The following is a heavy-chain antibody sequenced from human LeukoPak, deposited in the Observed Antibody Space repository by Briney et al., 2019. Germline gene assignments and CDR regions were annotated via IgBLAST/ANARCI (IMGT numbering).Heavy chain of an antibody. CDR3: ARANDAYNWFDP. CDR2: IYYSGST. Sequence: SETLSLTCTVSGGSVSSGSYYWSWIRQPPGKGLEWIGYIYYSGSTNYNPSPKSRVTISIDTSKNQFSLKLSSVTAADTAVYYCARANDAYNWFDPWGQGTLVTVSS. V-gene: IGHV4-61*01. CDR1: GGSVSSGSYY. J-gene: IGHJ5*02.